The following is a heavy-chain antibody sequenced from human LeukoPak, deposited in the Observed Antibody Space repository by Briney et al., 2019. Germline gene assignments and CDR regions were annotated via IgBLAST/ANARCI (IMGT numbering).Heavy chain of an antibody. D-gene: IGHD3-10*01. J-gene: IGHJ4*02. Sequence: GGSLRLSCAASGFTFSSYGMHWVRQAPGKGLEWVSAISGSGGSTYYADSVKGRFTISRDNSKNTLYLQMNSLRAEDTAVYYCAKASGFGELLTYFDYWGQGTLVTVSS. CDR3: AKASGFGELLTYFDY. CDR2: ISGSGGST. V-gene: IGHV3-23*01. CDR1: GFTFSSYG.